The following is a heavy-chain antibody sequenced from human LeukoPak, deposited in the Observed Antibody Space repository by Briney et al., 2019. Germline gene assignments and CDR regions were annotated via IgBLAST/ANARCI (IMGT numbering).Heavy chain of an antibody. Sequence: GGSLRLSCAASGFTFSSYWMSWVRQAPGKGLEWVANIKQDGSEKYYVDSVKGRFTISRDNAKNSLYLQMNSLRGEDTAVYYCARDTYCSGTSCYVFDYWGQGTLVTVSS. V-gene: IGHV3-7*01. D-gene: IGHD2-2*01. CDR3: ARDTYCSGTSCYVFDY. J-gene: IGHJ4*02. CDR2: IKQDGSEK. CDR1: GFTFSSYW.